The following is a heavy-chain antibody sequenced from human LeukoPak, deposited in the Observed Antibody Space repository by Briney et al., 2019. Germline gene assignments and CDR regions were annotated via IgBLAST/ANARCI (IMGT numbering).Heavy chain of an antibody. D-gene: IGHD1-26*01. CDR2: ISGSGGST. CDR3: AKGRGGSYFPFDY. V-gene: IGHV3-23*01. J-gene: IGHJ4*02. Sequence: GGSLRLSCAASGFTFSTYGMNWVRQAPGKGLEWVSAISGSGGSTYYADSVKGRFTISRDNSKNTLYLQMNSLRAEDTAVYYCAKGRGGSYFPFDYWGQGTLVTVSS. CDR1: GFTFSTYG.